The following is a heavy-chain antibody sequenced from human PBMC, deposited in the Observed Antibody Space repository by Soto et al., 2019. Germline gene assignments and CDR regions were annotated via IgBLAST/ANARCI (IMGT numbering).Heavy chain of an antibody. Sequence: QVQLVQSGAEVKKPGSSVKVSCKASGGNFSSYAISWVRQAPGQGLEWMGGIIPIFGTANYAQKFQGRVTITADESTSTAYMELSSLRSEDTAVYYCARGGGYCSSTSCRSYYYYYGMDVWGQGTTVTVSS. CDR3: ARGGGYCSSTSCRSYYYYYGMDV. CDR1: GGNFSSYA. V-gene: IGHV1-69*01. D-gene: IGHD2-2*01. CDR2: IIPIFGTA. J-gene: IGHJ6*02.